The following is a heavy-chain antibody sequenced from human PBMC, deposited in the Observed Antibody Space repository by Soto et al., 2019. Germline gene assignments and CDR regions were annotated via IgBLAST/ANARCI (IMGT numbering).Heavy chain of an antibody. CDR1: GFTFSSYS. Sequence: EVQLVESGGGLVKPGGSLRLSCAASGFTFSSYSMNWVRQAPGKGLEWVSSISSSSSYIYYADSVKGRFTISRDNAKNSLYLQMNSLRAEDTAVYYCARTYYSSWHLVPGYWGQGTLVTVSS. CDR3: ARTYYSSWHLVPGY. CDR2: ISSSSSYI. D-gene: IGHD6-13*01. J-gene: IGHJ4*02. V-gene: IGHV3-21*01.